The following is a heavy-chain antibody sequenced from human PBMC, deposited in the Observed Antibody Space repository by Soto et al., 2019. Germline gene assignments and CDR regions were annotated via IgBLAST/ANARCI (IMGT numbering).Heavy chain of an antibody. D-gene: IGHD6-6*01. CDR1: GDSVSSNSAA. J-gene: IGHJ6*02. CDR3: ARVGGIAAGPGALYDYGMDV. CDR2: TYYRSKWNN. Sequence: SQTLSLTCAISGDSVSSNSAAWNWVRQSPSRGLELLGRTYYRSKWNNDYAVSVKRRIIINPDTSNNQFSLQLNSVTPEGTAVYCCARVGGIAAGPGALYDYGMDVRGQGTGVSVP. V-gene: IGHV6-1*01.